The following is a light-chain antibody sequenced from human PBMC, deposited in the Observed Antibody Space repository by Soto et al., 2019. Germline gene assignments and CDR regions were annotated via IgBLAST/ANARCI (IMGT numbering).Light chain of an antibody. Sequence: QSVLTQPPSASGTPGQRVTISCSGSSSNIGSNYVYWYQQLPGTAPKLLIYRNNQRPSGVPDQFSGSKSGTSASLAISGLRSEDEADYHCAAWDDSLSGQVVFGGGTKLTVL. CDR2: RNN. J-gene: IGLJ2*01. CDR1: SSNIGSNY. CDR3: AAWDDSLSGQVV. V-gene: IGLV1-47*01.